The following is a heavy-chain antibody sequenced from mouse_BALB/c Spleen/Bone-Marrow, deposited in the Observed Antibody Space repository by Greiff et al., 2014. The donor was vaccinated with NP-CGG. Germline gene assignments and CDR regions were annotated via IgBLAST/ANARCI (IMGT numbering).Heavy chain of an antibody. D-gene: IGHD2-4*01. CDR2: IDPANGNT. Sequence: EVQLQQSGAELVKPGASVKLSCTASGFNIKDTYMHWVKQRPEQGLEWIGRIDPANGNTKYDPKFQGKATITADTSSNTAYLQLSSLTSEDTAVYYCATIITDWYSDVWGAGTTVTVSS. CDR1: GFNIKDTY. J-gene: IGHJ1*01. V-gene: IGHV14-3*02. CDR3: ATIITDWYSDV.